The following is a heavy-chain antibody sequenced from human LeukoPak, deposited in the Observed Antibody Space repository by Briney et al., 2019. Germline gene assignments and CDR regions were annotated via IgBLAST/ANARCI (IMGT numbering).Heavy chain of an antibody. Sequence: PGGSLRLSCAASGFTFSSYAMHWVRQAPGKGLEWVSLISGDGGSTYYADSVKGRFTISRDNSKNSLYLQMNSLRTEDTALYYCAKDMGPYSSNDAFDIWGQGTMVTVSS. J-gene: IGHJ3*02. CDR1: GFTFSSYA. V-gene: IGHV3-43*02. D-gene: IGHD6-13*01. CDR2: ISGDGGST. CDR3: AKDMGPYSSNDAFDI.